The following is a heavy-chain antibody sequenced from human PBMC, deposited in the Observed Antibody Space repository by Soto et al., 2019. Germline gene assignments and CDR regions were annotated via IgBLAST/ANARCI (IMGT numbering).Heavy chain of an antibody. J-gene: IGHJ5*02. Sequence: QVQLVQSGAEVKKPGSSVKVSCKASGGTFSSYAISWVRQAPGQGLEWMGGIIPIFGTANYAQKFQGRVTITADESTSPAYMELSSLRSEDTAVYYCARASFARPHSSSWYWEEWYNWFDPWGQGTLVTVSS. CDR3: ARASFARPHSSSWYWEEWYNWFDP. CDR1: GGTFSSYA. V-gene: IGHV1-69*12. D-gene: IGHD6-13*01. CDR2: IIPIFGTA.